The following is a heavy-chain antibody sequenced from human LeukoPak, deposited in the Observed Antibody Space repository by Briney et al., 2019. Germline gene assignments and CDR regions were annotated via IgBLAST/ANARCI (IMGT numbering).Heavy chain of an antibody. CDR1: GFTFSSYA. CDR2: ISGSGGST. CDR3: AKVGDFWSGSRWFDP. J-gene: IGHJ5*02. D-gene: IGHD3-3*01. Sequence: PGGSLRPSCAASGFTFSSYAMSWVRQAPGKGLEWVSAISGSGGSTYYADSVKGRFTISRDNSKNTLYLQMNSLRAEDTAVYYCAKVGDFWSGSRWFDPWGQGTLVTVSS. V-gene: IGHV3-23*01.